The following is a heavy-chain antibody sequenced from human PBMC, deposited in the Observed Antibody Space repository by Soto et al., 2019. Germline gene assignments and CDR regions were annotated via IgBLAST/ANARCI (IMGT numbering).Heavy chain of an antibody. V-gene: IGHV4-34*01. J-gene: IGHJ4*02. D-gene: IGHD2-15*01. CDR1: GFTFGDYA. CDR3: ARAVGYCSGGSCYQRAVILFDY. Sequence: PGGSLRLSCTASGFTFGDYAMSWVRQAPGKGLEWIGEVSHSGNTKYYPSLKSRVTISVDTSKNQFSLKLSSVTAADTAVYYCARAVGYCSGGSCYQRAVILFDYWGQGTLVTVSS. CDR2: VSHSGNT.